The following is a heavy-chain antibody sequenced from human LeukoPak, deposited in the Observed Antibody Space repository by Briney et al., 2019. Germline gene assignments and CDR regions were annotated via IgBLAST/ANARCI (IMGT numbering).Heavy chain of an antibody. CDR2: INHSGST. V-gene: IGHV4-34*01. J-gene: IGHJ4*02. Sequence: SETLSLTCAVYGGSFSGYYWSWIRQPPGKGLEWIGEINHSGSTNYNPSLKSRVTISVDTSKNQFSLKLSSVTAADTAVYYCARGGYSYGSWGQATLVTVSS. CDR3: ARGGYSYGS. CDR1: GGSFSGYY. D-gene: IGHD5-18*01.